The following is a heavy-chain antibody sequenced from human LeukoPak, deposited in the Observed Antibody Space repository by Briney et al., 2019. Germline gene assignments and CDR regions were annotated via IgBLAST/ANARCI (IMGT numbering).Heavy chain of an antibody. CDR2: ISGSGSRT. D-gene: IGHD1-26*01. CDR1: GFTFSSYA. CDR3: ARLSGSYYLT. V-gene: IGHV3-23*01. J-gene: IGHJ4*02. Sequence: GGSLRLSCAASGFTFSSYAMSWVRQAPGKGLEWVSTISGSGSRTYYADSVKGRFSISRDNSKNTLYLQMNSLRAEDTAVYYCARLSGSYYLTWGQGTLVTVSS.